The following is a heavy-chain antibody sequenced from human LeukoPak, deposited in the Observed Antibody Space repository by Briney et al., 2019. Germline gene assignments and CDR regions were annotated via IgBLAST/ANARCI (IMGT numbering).Heavy chain of an antibody. Sequence: SETLSLTCTVSGGSISSYYWSWIRQPPGKGLEWIGYIYYSGSTNYNPSLKSRVTISVDTSKNQFSLKLSSVTAADTAVYYCARAYGRWGTFDYWGQGTLVTVSS. CDR2: IYYSGST. D-gene: IGHD3-16*01. V-gene: IGHV4-59*08. CDR3: ARAYGRWGTFDY. J-gene: IGHJ4*02. CDR1: GGSISSYY.